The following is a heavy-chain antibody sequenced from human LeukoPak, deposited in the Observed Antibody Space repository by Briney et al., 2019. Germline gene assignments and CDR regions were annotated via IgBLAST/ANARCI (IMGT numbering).Heavy chain of an antibody. D-gene: IGHD1-1*01. J-gene: IGHJ4*02. CDR1: GGSISSSNW. CDR2: IYHSGST. CDR3: ARVEDMNWNLDY. Sequence: PSETLSLTCAVSGGSISSSNWWSWVRQPPGKGLEWIGEIYHSGSTNYNPSLKSRVTISVDKSKNQFSLKLSSATTADTAVYYCARVEDMNWNLDYWGQGTLVTVSS. V-gene: IGHV4-4*02.